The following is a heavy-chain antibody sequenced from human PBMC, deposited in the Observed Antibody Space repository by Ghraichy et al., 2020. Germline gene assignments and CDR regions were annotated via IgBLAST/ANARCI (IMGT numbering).Heavy chain of an antibody. D-gene: IGHD6-13*01. CDR1: GFTFSCCG. J-gene: IGHJ4*02. V-gene: IGHV3-30*02. Sequence: GESLNISCAASGFTFSCCGIHWVRQTPGKGLEWVSFIQYNGNNKYYADSVKGRFAISRDNSKNTVYLQMNSLRAEDTAVYYCAKDHKSAAGTLYVDYWGQGTLVTVSS. CDR3: AKDHKSAAGTLYVDY. CDR2: IQYNGNNK.